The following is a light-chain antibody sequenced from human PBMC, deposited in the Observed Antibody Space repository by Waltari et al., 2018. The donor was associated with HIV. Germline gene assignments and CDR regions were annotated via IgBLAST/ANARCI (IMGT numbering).Light chain of an antibody. J-gene: IGKJ2*01. V-gene: IGKV3-20*01. CDR1: QSVSSRY. Sequence: DTVLTQSPGTLSLSPGERATLSCRASQSVSSRYLVWYQQKTGQAPRILIYGASSRATGIPDRFSGSGSGTDFTLTIRRLEPEDFAVYYCQQFGSSPYTFGQGTKLEIK. CDR2: GAS. CDR3: QQFGSSPYT.